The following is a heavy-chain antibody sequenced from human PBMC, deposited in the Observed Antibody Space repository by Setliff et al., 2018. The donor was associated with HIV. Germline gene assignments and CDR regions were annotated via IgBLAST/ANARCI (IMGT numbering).Heavy chain of an antibody. CDR3: AREIYWDGDREDY. CDR2: ISSSSTI. D-gene: IGHD4-17*01. CDR1: GFTFSSYS. J-gene: IGHJ4*02. V-gene: IGHV3-48*04. Sequence: GGSLRLSCAASGFTFSSYSMNWVRQAPGKGLEWVSYISSSSTIYYADSVKGRFTISRDNAKNSLYLQMNSLRAEDTAVYYCAREIYWDGDREDYWGQGTLVTVSS.